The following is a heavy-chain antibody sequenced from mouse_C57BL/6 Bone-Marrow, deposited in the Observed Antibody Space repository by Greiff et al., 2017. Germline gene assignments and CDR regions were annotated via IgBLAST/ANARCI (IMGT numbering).Heavy chain of an antibody. CDR3: ARPCCSNYWYFDV. V-gene: IGHV1-55*01. D-gene: IGHD2-5*01. J-gene: IGHJ1*03. Sequence: QVQLQQSGAELVKPGASVKMSCKASGYTFTSYWITWVKQRPGQGLGWIGDIYPGSGSTNYNEKFKSKATLTVDTSSSPAYMQLSSLTSEYSAVYYCARPCCSNYWYFDVWGTGTTVTVSS. CDR1: GYTFTSYW. CDR2: IYPGSGST.